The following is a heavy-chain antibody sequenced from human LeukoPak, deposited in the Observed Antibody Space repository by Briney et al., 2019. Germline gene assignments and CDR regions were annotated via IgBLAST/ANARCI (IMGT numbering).Heavy chain of an antibody. V-gene: IGHV4-59*12. CDR2: IYYNGST. D-gene: IGHD4-17*01. Sequence: SETLSLTCSVSGGSISNYYWSWVRQSPGKGLEWIGYIYYNGSTNYNPSLKSRVTISVDTSKNQFSLKLSSVTAADTAVYYCARIPTVTFFDYWGQGTLVTVSS. CDR1: GGSISNYY. J-gene: IGHJ4*02. CDR3: ARIPTVTFFDY.